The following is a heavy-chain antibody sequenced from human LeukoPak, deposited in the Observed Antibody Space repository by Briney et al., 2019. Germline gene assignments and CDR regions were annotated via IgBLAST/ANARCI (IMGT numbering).Heavy chain of an antibody. CDR2: INHSGST. V-gene: IGHV4-34*01. Sequence: PSETLSLTCAVYGGSFSGYYWSWIRQPPGKGLEWIGEINHSGSTNYNPSLKSRVTTSVDTSKNQFSLKLSSVTAADTAVYYCARGRQAYYYGSGSYNYWGQGTLVTVSS. J-gene: IGHJ4*02. CDR1: GGSFSGYY. D-gene: IGHD3-10*01. CDR3: ARGRQAYYYGSGSYNY.